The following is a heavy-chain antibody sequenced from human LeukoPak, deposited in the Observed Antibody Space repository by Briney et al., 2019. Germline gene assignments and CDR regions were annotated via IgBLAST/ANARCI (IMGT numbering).Heavy chain of an antibody. D-gene: IGHD2-2*01. CDR3: QLVVPTPMSYHYYGMDV. CDR1: GFSVSSTY. CDR2: IYSGGST. V-gene: IGHV3-66*01. Sequence: GGSLRLSCAASGFSVSSTYMGWVRQAPGKGLEWVSVIYSGGSTYHADSVKGRFTISRDNSKNTLYLQMNSLRAEDTAVYYCQLVVPTPMSYHYYGMDVWGQGTTVTVSS. J-gene: IGHJ6*02.